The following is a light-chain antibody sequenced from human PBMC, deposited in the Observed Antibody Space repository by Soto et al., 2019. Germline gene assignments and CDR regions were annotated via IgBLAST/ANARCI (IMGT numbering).Light chain of an antibody. CDR2: DAS. V-gene: IGKV3D-20*02. CDR1: QSISSSY. Sequence: EIVLTQSPGTLSLSPGERATLSCRASQSISSSYLAWYQQKPGQAPSLLIYDASNRATGSPARFSGSGSGTDLTLTISSLEPEDFAVYYCQQRSDWPPITFGQGTRLEI. J-gene: IGKJ5*01. CDR3: QQRSDWPPIT.